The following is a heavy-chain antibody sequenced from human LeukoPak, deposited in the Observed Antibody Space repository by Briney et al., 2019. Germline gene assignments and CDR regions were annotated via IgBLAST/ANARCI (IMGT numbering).Heavy chain of an antibody. CDR2: ISYDGSNK. CDR3: VMAAAGTVADY. J-gene: IGHJ4*02. Sequence: GGSLRLSCAASGFTFSSYAMHWVRQAPGKGLEWVAVISYDGSNKYYADSVKGRFTISRDNSKNTLYLQMNSLRAEDTAVYYCVMAAAGTVADYWGQGTLVTVSS. D-gene: IGHD6-13*01. V-gene: IGHV3-30-3*01. CDR1: GFTFSSYA.